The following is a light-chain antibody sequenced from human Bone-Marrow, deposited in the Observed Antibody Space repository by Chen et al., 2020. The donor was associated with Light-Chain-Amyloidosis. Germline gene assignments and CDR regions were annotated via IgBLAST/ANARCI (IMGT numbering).Light chain of an antibody. J-gene: IGLJ3*02. CDR1: VTDVGSYNL. CDR2: EDT. V-gene: IGLV2-23*01. Sequence: QSALTQPASVSGSPGQSITISCTGTVTDVGSYNLVSWYQQYPGKAPKLLIYEDTKRPSGVSHRFSASKSGITASLTISGIQDEDEAVYYCCSYAGTPWLFGGGTYLTVL. CDR3: CSYAGTPWL.